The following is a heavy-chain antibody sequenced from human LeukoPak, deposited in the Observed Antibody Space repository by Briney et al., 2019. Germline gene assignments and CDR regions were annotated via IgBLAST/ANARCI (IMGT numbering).Heavy chain of an antibody. V-gene: IGHV4-30-4*01. J-gene: IGHJ6*03. CDR3: ARENAIYDSSPMDV. CDR2: IYYSGST. CDR1: GGSISSGDYY. D-gene: IGHD3-22*01. Sequence: SETLSLTCTVSGGSISSGDYYWSWIRQPPGKGLEWIGYIYYSGSTYYNPSLKSRVTISVDTSKNQFSLKLSSVTAADTAVYYCARENAIYDSSPMDVWGKGTTVTVSS.